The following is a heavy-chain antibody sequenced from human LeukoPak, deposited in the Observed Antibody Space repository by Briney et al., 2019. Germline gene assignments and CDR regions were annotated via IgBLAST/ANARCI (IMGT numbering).Heavy chain of an antibody. CDR1: GYTFTGYY. Sequence: ASVTVSCKASGYTFTGYYMHWVRQAPGQGLEWMGWINPNSGGTNYAQKFQGRVTMTRDTSISTAYMELSKLRSDGTAVYYCARVNSYGYWYYFDYWGQGTLVTVSS. CDR3: ARVNSYGYWYYFDY. J-gene: IGHJ4*02. V-gene: IGHV1-2*02. CDR2: INPNSGGT. D-gene: IGHD5-18*01.